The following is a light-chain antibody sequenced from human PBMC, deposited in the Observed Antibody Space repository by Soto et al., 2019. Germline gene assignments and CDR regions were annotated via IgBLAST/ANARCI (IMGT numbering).Light chain of an antibody. CDR1: SANIGSNY. V-gene: IGLV1-51*01. Sequence: QSVLTQPPSVSAAPGQKVTISCSGSSANIGSNYVSWYQHLPGTAPKLVIYDSDRRPSEIPDRFSGYKSGTSATLDITGLQTGDEADYYCGAWDGSLSVVLFGGGTKVTVL. CDR3: GAWDGSLSVVL. CDR2: DSD. J-gene: IGLJ2*01.